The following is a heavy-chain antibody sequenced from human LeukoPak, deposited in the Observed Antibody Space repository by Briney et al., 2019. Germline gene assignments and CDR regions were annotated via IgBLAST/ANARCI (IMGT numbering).Heavy chain of an antibody. J-gene: IGHJ4*02. V-gene: IGHV1-69*06. Sequence: ASVTVSFTSSACTFTIYAISWVRQAPGQGQEWMGRIIPIFGTANYAQKFQGRVTITADKSTSTAYMELSSLRSEDTAVYYCAIAPIAVAAGFWGQGTLVTVSS. D-gene: IGHD6-19*01. CDR1: ACTFTIYA. CDR2: IIPIFGTA. CDR3: AIAPIAVAAGF.